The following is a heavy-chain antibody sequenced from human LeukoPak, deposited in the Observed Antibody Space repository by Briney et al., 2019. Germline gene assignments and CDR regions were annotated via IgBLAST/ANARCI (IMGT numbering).Heavy chain of an antibody. J-gene: IGHJ4*02. CDR2: ISSSSSYI. CDR3: ASILDRYYYDSSGYYYFDY. V-gene: IGHV3-21*01. Sequence: KAGGSLRLSCAASGFTFSSYSMNWVRQAPGKGLEWVSSISSSSSYIYYADSVKGRFTISRDNAKNSLYLQMNSLRAEDTAVYYCASILDRYYYDSSGYYYFDYWGQGTLVTVSA. CDR1: GFTFSSYS. D-gene: IGHD3-22*01.